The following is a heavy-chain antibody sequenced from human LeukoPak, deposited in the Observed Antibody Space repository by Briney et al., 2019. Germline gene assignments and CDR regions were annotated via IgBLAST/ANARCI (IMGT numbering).Heavy chain of an antibody. V-gene: IGHV4-34*01. D-gene: IGHD3-22*01. CDR1: GGSFSGYY. CDR3: ARAQKTYYYDSSGYYRNAFDI. Sequence: SETLSLTCAVYGGSFSGYYWSWIRQPPGKGLEWIGEINHSGSTNYNPSLKSRVTISVATSKNQFSLKLSSVTAADTAVYYCARAQKTYYYDSSGYYRNAFDIWGQGTMVTVSS. CDR2: INHSGST. J-gene: IGHJ3*02.